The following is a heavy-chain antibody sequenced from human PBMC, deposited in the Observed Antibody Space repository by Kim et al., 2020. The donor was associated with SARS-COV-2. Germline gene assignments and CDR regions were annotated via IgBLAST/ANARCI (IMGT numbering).Heavy chain of an antibody. D-gene: IGHD5-18*01. CDR2: ISSSGSTI. J-gene: IGHJ4*02. CDR1: GFTFSDYY. V-gene: IGHV3-11*04. CDR3: ARDRGYSYRPMEFDY. Sequence: GGSLRLSCAASGFTFSDYYMSWIRQAPGKGLEWVSYISSSGSTIYYADSVKGRFTISRDNAKNSLYLQMNSLRAEDTAVYYCARDRGYSYRPMEFDYWGQGTLVTVSS.